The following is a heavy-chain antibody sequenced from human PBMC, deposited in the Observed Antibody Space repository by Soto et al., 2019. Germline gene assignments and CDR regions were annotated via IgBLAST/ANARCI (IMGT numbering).Heavy chain of an antibody. Sequence: QVQLVQSGAEVKKPGASVKVSCKASGYTLTHYYMHWVRQAPGQGPEWVGVINPSTLVTSYAQKFQGRVNMTRDTSTSTVYRELNSLISEDTAVYYCARNDQPYAYYFFDNWGQGTLVTVSS. CDR2: INPSTLVT. D-gene: IGHD3-16*01. CDR3: ARNDQPYAYYFFDN. V-gene: IGHV1-46*01. CDR1: GYTLTHYY. J-gene: IGHJ4*02.